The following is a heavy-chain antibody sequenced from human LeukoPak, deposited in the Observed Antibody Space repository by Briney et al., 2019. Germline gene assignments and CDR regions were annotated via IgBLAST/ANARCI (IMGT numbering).Heavy chain of an antibody. CDR1: GFTFSSYA. CDR3: ATYRRNALDY. Sequence: GGSLRLSCAASGFTFSSYAMSWVRQAPGKGLEWVSAIRGSGDRTHYADSVKGRFTISRDNAKNSLSLQMGSLRAEGTAVYYCATYRRNALDYWGQGTLVTVSS. D-gene: IGHD1-1*01. V-gene: IGHV3-23*01. CDR2: IRGSGDRT. J-gene: IGHJ4*02.